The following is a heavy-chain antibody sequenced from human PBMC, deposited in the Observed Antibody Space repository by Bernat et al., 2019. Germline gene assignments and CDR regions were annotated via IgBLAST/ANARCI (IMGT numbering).Heavy chain of an antibody. CDR1: GGSFSGYY. V-gene: IGHV4-34*01. J-gene: IGHJ5*02. D-gene: IGHD2-15*01. CDR3: ARGVVVVVAATRGWFDP. CDR2: INHSGST. Sequence: QVQLQQWGAGLLKPSETLSLTCAVYGGSFSGYYWSWIRQPPGKGLEWIGEINHSGSTNYNPSLKSRVTISVGTSKNQFSLTLSSVTAADTAVYYCARGVVVVVAATRGWFDPWGQGTLVTVSS.